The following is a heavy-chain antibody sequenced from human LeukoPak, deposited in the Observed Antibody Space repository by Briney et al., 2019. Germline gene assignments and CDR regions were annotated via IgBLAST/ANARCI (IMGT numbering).Heavy chain of an antibody. J-gene: IGHJ6*02. CDR2: IYYSGST. Sequence: SETLPLTCTVSGGSISSGGYYWSWIRQHPGKGLEWIGYIYYSGSTYYNPSLKSRVTISVDTSKNQFSLKLSSVTAADTAVYYCARDRRAIRSGVLYYYYGMDVWGQGTTVTVSS. V-gene: IGHV4-31*03. D-gene: IGHD7-27*01. CDR3: ARDRRAIRSGVLYYYYGMDV. CDR1: GGSISSGGYY.